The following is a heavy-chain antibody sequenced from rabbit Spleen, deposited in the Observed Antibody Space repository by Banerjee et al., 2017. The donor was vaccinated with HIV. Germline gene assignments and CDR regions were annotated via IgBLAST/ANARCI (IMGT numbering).Heavy chain of an antibody. J-gene: IGHJ4*01. CDR3: ARDLVAVIGWNFNL. CDR1: GFSFSSSSY. CDR2: IYAGSSGDT. D-gene: IGHD1-1*01. V-gene: IGHV1S40*01. Sequence: QSLEESGGDLVKPGASLTLTCTASGFSFSSSSYMCWVRQAPGKGLEWIGCIYAGSSGDTYYANWAKGRFIMSRTSSTTVTLQMTSLTAADTATYFCARDLVAVIGWNFNLWGQGTLVTVS.